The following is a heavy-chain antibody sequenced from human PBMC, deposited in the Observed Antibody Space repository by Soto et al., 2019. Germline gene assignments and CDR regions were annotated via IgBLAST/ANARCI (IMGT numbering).Heavy chain of an antibody. V-gene: IGHV1-69*09. CDR2: IIPLLDIA. D-gene: IGHD6-13*01. Sequence: QVQLVQSGAEVKKPGSSVKVSCKASGGTFSTYDISWVRQAPGQGLEWMGGIIPLLDIAHYSEKVQGRVTITEDKSTSTFYMELSSLRFEDTAVYYCAHEAGHERGFDPWGQGTLFTVSS. CDR1: GGTFSTYD. CDR3: AHEAGHERGFDP. J-gene: IGHJ5*02.